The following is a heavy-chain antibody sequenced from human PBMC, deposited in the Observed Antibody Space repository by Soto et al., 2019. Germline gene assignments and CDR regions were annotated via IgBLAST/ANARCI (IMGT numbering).Heavy chain of an antibody. D-gene: IGHD5-12*01. CDR2: ISSSSSYT. CDR1: GFTFSDYY. CDR3: ARDWEGEMATITFDY. Sequence: QVQLVESGGGLVKPGGSLRLSCAASGFTFSDYYMSWIRQAPGKGLEWVSYISSSSSYTNYADSVKGRFTISRDNAKNSLYLQMSGLRAEDTAVYYCARDWEGEMATITFDYWGQGTLVTVSS. J-gene: IGHJ4*02. V-gene: IGHV3-11*05.